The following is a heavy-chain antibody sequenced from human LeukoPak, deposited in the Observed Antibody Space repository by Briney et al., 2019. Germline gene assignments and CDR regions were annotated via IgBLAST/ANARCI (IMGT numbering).Heavy chain of an antibody. J-gene: IGHJ4*02. Sequence: GGSLRLSCAASGFTFSSYAMHWVRQAPCKGLEWVAVISYDGSKKFYADAVKGRFTVSRDNSKNTLYLQMNSLRAEDTAVYYCATLMTTVTDFDYWGQGTLVTVSS. V-gene: IGHV3-30-3*01. CDR3: ATLMTTVTDFDY. CDR2: ISYDGSKK. D-gene: IGHD4-17*01. CDR1: GFTFSSYA.